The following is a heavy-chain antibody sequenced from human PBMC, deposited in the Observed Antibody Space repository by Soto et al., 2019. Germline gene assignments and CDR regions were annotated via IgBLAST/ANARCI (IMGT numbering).Heavy chain of an antibody. CDR1: GFTFSGFD. D-gene: IGHD6-13*01. CDR2: IGTAGDT. Sequence: GGSLRLSCEASGFTFSGFDMHWVRQPTGKGLEWVSSIGTAGDTYYAVSVKGRFTISRDNAKNSLSLQMNSLRAGDMAVYFCAKSQEIGTHFLDSWGQGTQVTVSS. V-gene: IGHV3-13*01. CDR3: AKSQEIGTHFLDS. J-gene: IGHJ4*02.